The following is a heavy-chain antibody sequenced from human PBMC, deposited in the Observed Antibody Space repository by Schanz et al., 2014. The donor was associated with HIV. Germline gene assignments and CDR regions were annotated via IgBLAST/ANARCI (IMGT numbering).Heavy chain of an antibody. J-gene: IGHJ5*02. D-gene: IGHD3-3*01. V-gene: IGHV3-9*01. CDR3: ARDLGGDFWSSQGGLDP. CDR1: GFIFNDFA. Sequence: VQLVESGGGVVQPGGSLRLSCAASGFIFNDFAMHWVRQAPGKGLEWVSGISWNSGRIGYADSVKGRFTISRDNAKNSLYLQMNSLRAEDTAVYYCARDLGGDFWSSQGGLDPWGQGTLVTVSS. CDR2: ISWNSGRI.